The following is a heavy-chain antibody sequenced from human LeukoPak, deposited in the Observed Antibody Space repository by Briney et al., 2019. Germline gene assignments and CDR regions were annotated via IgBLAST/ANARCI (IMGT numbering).Heavy chain of an antibody. CDR1: GFTFSSYS. Sequence: GGSLRLSCAASGFTFSSYSMNWVRQAPGKGLEWVSSISSSSSSYIYYADSVKGRFTISRDNAKNSLYLQMNSLRAEDTAVYYCARDDNWNDVGFDYWGQGTLVTVSS. CDR3: ARDDNWNDVGFDY. CDR2: ISSSSSSYI. J-gene: IGHJ4*02. D-gene: IGHD1-1*01. V-gene: IGHV3-21*01.